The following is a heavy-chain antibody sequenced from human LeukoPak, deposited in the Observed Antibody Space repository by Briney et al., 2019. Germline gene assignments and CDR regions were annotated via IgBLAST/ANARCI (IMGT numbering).Heavy chain of an antibody. CDR2: IYYSGST. D-gene: IGHD1-26*01. J-gene: IGHJ4*02. Sequence: PSETLSLTCTVSGGSISSHYWSWIRQPPGKGLEWIGYIYYSGSTNYNPSLKSRVTISLDTSKNQFSLKLSSVTAADTAVYYCARYSGSYWTSYFDYWGQGTLVTVSS. CDR3: ARYSGSYWTSYFDY. V-gene: IGHV4-59*11. CDR1: GGSISSHY.